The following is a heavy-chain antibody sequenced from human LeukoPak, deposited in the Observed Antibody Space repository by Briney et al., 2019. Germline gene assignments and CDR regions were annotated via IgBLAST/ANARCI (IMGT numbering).Heavy chain of an antibody. CDR3: ARAVERLGELSFPDY. Sequence: GGSLRLSCAASGFTFSSYSMNRVRQAPGKGLEWVSSISSSSSYIYYADSVKGRFTISRDNAKNSLYLQMNSLRAEDTAVYYCARAVERLGELSFPDYWGQGTLVTVSS. J-gene: IGHJ4*02. D-gene: IGHD3-16*02. CDR1: GFTFSSYS. V-gene: IGHV3-21*01. CDR2: ISSSSSYI.